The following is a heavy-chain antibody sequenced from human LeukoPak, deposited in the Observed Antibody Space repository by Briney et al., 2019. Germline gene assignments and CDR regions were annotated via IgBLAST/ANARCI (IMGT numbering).Heavy chain of an antibody. D-gene: IGHD3-22*01. CDR3: AREPARYYDSSGYRDY. J-gene: IGHJ4*02. V-gene: IGHV1-18*01. CDR2: ISAYNGNT. CDR1: GYTFTSYG. Sequence: ASVKVSCKASGYTFTSYGISWVRQAPGQGLEWMGWISAYNGNTNYAQKLQCRVTMTTDTSTSTAYMELRSLSSDDTAVYYCAREPARYYDSSGYRDYWGQGTLVTVSS.